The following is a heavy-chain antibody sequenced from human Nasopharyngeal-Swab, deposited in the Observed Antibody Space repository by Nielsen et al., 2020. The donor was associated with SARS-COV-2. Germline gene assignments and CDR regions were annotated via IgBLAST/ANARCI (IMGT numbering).Heavy chain of an antibody. CDR3: ARDYHGMDV. Sequence: WIRQPPGKGLEWIGYIYYSGSTNYSPSLKSRVTISVDTSKNQFSLKLSSVTAADTAVYYCARDYHGMDVWGQGTTVTVSS. J-gene: IGHJ6*02. CDR2: IYYSGST. V-gene: IGHV4-59*01.